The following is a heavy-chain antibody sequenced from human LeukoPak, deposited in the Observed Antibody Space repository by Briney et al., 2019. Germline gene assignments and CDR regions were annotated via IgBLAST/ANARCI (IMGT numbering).Heavy chain of an antibody. CDR1: GGSVSRSTYF. J-gene: IGHJ5*02. CDR2: LFYNGST. D-gene: IGHD2-2*02. V-gene: IGHV4-61*01. Sequence: SETLSLTCTVSGGSVSRSTYFWSWIRQPPGKALEWIGNLFYNGSTNYNPSLKSRVTISVDTSKNQFSLKLSSVTAADTAVYYCARGAYCSSTSCYISWFDPWGQGTLVTVSS. CDR3: ARGAYCSSTSCYISWFDP.